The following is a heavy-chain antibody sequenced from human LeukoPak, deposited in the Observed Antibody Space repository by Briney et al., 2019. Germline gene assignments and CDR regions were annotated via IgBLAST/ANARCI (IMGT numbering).Heavy chain of an antibody. J-gene: IGHJ4*02. CDR3: ARSTGSTMFIDY. D-gene: IGHD3-10*02. Sequence: PSETLSLTCSVSGGSISPYQWSWIRPPPGKGLEWLGYIYYSGNTDYHPSLKSRVAISVDTSKNQFSLKLSSVTAADTAVYYCARSTGSTMFIDYWGQGTLVTVSS. V-gene: IGHV4-59*01. CDR2: IYYSGNT. CDR1: GGSISPYQ.